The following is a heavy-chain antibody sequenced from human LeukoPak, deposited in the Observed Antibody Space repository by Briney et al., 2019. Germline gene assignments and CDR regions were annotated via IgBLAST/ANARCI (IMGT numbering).Heavy chain of an antibody. J-gene: IGHJ6*03. Sequence: GGSLRLSCAASGFTFSDYYMSWIRQAPGKGLEWVSYISSSGSTIYYADSVKGRFTISRDNAKNSLYLQMNSLRGDDTAVYYCAREWALPGAYYMDVWGKGTTVTVSS. D-gene: IGHD7-27*01. V-gene: IGHV3-11*04. CDR2: ISSSGSTI. CDR3: AREWALPGAYYMDV. CDR1: GFTFSDYY.